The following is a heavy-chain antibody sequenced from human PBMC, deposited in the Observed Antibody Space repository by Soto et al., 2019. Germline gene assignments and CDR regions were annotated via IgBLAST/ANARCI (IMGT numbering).Heavy chain of an antibody. CDR1: GFTFSSYA. CDR3: ARYALIVVVPAADFDY. Sequence: GSLRLSCAASGFTFSSYAMSWVRQAPGKGLEWVSAISGSGGSTYYADSVKGRFTISRDNSKNTLYLQMNSLRAEDTAVYYCARYALIVVVPAADFDYWGQGTLLTVSS. J-gene: IGHJ4*02. D-gene: IGHD2-2*01. V-gene: IGHV3-23*01. CDR2: ISGSGGST.